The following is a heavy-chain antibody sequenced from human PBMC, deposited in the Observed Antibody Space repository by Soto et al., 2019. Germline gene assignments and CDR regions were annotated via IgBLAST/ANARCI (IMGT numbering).Heavy chain of an antibody. Sequence: GGSLRLSCAASGFTFSSYAMTWVRQAPGKGLEWVSTISGSGGSTYYADSVKGRFTISRDNSKNTLYLQMNSLRAEDTAVYYCAKDQRSNSAWCPDYWGQGTLVTVSS. CDR2: ISGSGGST. CDR3: AKDQRSNSAWCPDY. CDR1: GFTFSSYA. V-gene: IGHV3-23*01. D-gene: IGHD6-19*01. J-gene: IGHJ4*02.